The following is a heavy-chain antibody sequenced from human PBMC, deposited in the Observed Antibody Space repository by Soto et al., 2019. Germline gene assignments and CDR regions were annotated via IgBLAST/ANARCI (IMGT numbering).Heavy chain of an antibody. D-gene: IGHD2-21*01. V-gene: IGHV4-34*01. J-gene: IGHJ4*02. CDR3: ARNKIPGLFDS. CDR1: GGSFSGYY. Sequence: SETLSLTCAVYGGSFSGYYWTWIRQPPGTGLEWIGEINHSGSTNYNPSLKSRVTISVDTSKNQFSLKLTSVTAADTAVYYCARNKIPGLFDSWAREPWSPSPQ. CDR2: INHSGST.